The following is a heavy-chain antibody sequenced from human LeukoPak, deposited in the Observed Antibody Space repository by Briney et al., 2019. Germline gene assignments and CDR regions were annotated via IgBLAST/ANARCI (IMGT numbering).Heavy chain of an antibody. V-gene: IGHV1-2*02. CDR3: ARDDSGNYFYYTMDV. CDR1: GYTXTGYY. CDR2: INPNSGGT. D-gene: IGHD1-26*01. Sequence: ASVKVSCKTSGYTXTGYYMHWVRQAPGQGLEWMGWINPNSGGTNYAQKFQGRVTMTRDTSISTAYMELSSLRSDDTAVYYCARDDSGNYFYYTMDVWGQGTTVTVSS. J-gene: IGHJ6*02.